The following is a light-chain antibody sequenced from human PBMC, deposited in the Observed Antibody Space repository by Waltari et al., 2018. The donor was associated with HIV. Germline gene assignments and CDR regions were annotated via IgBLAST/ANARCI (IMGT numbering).Light chain of an antibody. CDR1: QSVSSSY. CDR3: QQYGSSPNT. CDR2: GAS. Sequence: EIVLTQSPGTLSLSPGESASQSVSSSYLAWYQQKPGQAPRLLIYGASSRATGIPDRFSGSGSGTDFTLTISRLEPEDFAVYYCQQYGSSPNTFGQGTKLEIK. V-gene: IGKV3-20*01. J-gene: IGKJ2*01.